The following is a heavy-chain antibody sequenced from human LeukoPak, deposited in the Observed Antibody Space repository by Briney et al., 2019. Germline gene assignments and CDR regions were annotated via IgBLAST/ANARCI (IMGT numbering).Heavy chain of an antibody. J-gene: IGHJ4*02. V-gene: IGHV1-2*02. Sequence: ASVKVSCKASGYTFAGYYMHWVRQAPGQGLEWMGWINPNSGGTNYAQKFQGRVTMTRDTSISTAYMELSRLRSDDTAVYYCARVGGKYGDLNFDYWGQGTLVTVSS. CDR1: GYTFAGYY. CDR3: ARVGGKYGDLNFDY. D-gene: IGHD4-17*01. CDR2: INPNSGGT.